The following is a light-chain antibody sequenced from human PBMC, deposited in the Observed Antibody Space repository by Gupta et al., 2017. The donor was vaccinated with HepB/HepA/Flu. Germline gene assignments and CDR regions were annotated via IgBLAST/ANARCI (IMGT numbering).Light chain of an antibody. CDR3: ISYTSSSTYV. V-gene: IGLV2-14*01. Sequence: QSALTQPASVSGSPGQSITISCTGTSNDVGLYNYVSWYQQHPGKAPKLMINYVTNRPSGVSGRFSGSKSGNTASLTISGLQAEDEADYYCISYTSSSTYVFGTGTKVTVL. CDR1: SNDVGLYNY. J-gene: IGLJ1*01. CDR2: YVT.